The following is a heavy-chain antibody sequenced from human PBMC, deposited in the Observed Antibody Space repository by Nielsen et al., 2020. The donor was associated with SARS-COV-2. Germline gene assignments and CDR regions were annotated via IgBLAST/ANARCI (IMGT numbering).Heavy chain of an antibody. CDR1: GGSLSGAGYS. V-gene: IGHV4-4*02. Sequence: SETLSLTCAVSGGSLSGAGYSWGWVRQPPGKGLEWIGEIYHSGSTNYNPSLKSRVTISVDKSKNQFSLKLSSVAAADTAVYYCAREEVTYYYDSPSYYYYGMDVWGQGTTVTVSS. D-gene: IGHD3-22*01. CDR2: IYHSGST. CDR3: AREEVTYYYDSPSYYYYGMDV. J-gene: IGHJ6*02.